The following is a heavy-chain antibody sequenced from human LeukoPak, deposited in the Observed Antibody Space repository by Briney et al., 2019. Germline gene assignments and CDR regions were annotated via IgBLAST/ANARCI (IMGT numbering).Heavy chain of an antibody. J-gene: IGHJ4*02. CDR1: GGSFSGYY. Sequence: SETLSLTCAVYGGSFSGYYWSWIRQPPGKGLEWIGEINHSGSINYNPSLKSRVTISVDTSKNQFSLKLSSVTAADTAVYYCARAASYDFWSGYRRPGHIDYWGQGTLVTVSS. CDR2: INHSGSI. D-gene: IGHD3-3*01. CDR3: ARAASYDFWSGYRRPGHIDY. V-gene: IGHV4-34*01.